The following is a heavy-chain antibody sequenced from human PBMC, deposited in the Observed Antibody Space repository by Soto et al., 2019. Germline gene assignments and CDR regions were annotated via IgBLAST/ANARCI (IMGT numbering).Heavy chain of an antibody. CDR2: LYSDGRT. CDR3: ARSPFLEWLLYPRLMDV. V-gene: IGHV3-53*01. D-gene: IGHD3-3*01. CDR1: GFTVSSDY. J-gene: IGHJ6*02. Sequence: GGSLRLSCAASGFTVSSDYMSWVRQAPGKGLEWVSVLYSDGRTYYADSVKGRFTISRDNSKNTLYLQMNSLRAEDTAVYYCARSPFLEWLLYPRLMDVWGQGTTVTVS.